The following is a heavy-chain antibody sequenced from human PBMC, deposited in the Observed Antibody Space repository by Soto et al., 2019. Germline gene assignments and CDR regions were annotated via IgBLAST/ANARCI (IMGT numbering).Heavy chain of an antibody. V-gene: IGHV1-3*05. CDR1: GYTFNIYA. Sequence: QVQLVQSGAEEKKPGASVKVSCKGSGYTFNIYAIHWVRQAPGQRLEWMGWINVGNGNTKYSQKFQGRVTITTDTSASTTYRELYSLTSEDTAVYYCARDAAGNVNWGFDLRGQGTLVSVVS. J-gene: IGHJ5*02. CDR2: INVGNGNT. D-gene: IGHD7-27*01. CDR3: ARDAAGNVNWGFDL.